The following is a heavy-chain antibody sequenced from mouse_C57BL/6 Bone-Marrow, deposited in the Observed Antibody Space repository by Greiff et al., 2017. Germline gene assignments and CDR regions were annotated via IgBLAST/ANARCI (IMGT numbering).Heavy chain of an antibody. CDR1: GYTFTSYW. V-gene: IGHV1-52*01. CDR2: IDPSDSET. Sequence: VQLQQPGAELVRPGSSVKLSCKASGYTFTSYWMHWVKQRPIQGLEWIGNIDPSDSETHYNQKFKDKATLTVDKSSSTAYMQLSSLTSEDSAVYYCARDGNWYYFDYRGQGTTLTVSS. CDR3: ARDGNWYYFDY. J-gene: IGHJ2*01. D-gene: IGHD2-1*01.